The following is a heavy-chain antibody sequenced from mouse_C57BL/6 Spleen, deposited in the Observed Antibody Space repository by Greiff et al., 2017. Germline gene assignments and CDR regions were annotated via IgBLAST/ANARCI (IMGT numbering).Heavy chain of an antibody. D-gene: IGHD1-1*01. J-gene: IGHJ3*01. V-gene: IGHV1-19*01. Sequence: EVQLQESGPVLVKPGASVKMSCKASGYTFTDYYMNWVKQSHGKSLEWIGVINPYNGGTSYNQKFKGKATLTVDKSSSTAYMELNSLTSEDSAVYYCARDDFTTVVAPPYWGQGTLVTVSA. CDR2: INPYNGGT. CDR3: ARDDFTTVVAPPY. CDR1: GYTFTDYY.